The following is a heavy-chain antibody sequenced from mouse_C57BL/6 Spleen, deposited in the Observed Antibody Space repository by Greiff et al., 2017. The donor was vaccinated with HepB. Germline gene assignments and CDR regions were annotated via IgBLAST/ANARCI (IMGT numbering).Heavy chain of an antibody. V-gene: IGHV1-7*01. J-gene: IGHJ3*01. D-gene: IGHD2-5*01. Sequence: VQLQQSGAELAKPGASVKLSCKASGYTFTSYWMHWVKQRPGRGLEWIGYINPSSGYTKYNQKFKDKATLTADKSSSTAYMQLSSLTYEDSAVYYCAIYYSNYDWFAYWGQGTLVTVSA. CDR1: GYTFTSYW. CDR2: INPSSGYT. CDR3: AIYYSNYDWFAY.